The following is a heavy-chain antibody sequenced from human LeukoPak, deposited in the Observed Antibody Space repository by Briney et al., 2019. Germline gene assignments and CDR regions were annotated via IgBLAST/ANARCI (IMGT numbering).Heavy chain of an antibody. CDR1: GFTFSSYS. D-gene: IGHD3-10*01. V-gene: IGHV3-21*01. CDR3: ARGNYYGSGSYEGNY. Sequence: GGSLTLSCAASGFTFSSYSTNWVRQPPGKGLEWVSSISSSSSYIYYADSVKGRFTISRDNAKNSLYLQMNSLRAEDTAVYYCARGNYYGSGSYEGNYWGQGTLVTVSS. J-gene: IGHJ4*02. CDR2: ISSSSSYI.